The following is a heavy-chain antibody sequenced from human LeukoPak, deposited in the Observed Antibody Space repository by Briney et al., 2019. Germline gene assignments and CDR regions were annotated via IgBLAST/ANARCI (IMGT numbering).Heavy chain of an antibody. D-gene: IGHD6-19*01. CDR1: GYMFIGYY. CDR2: INPNSGVT. Sequence: ASVKVSCKASGYMFIGYYMHWVRQAPGQGLEWMGWINPNSGVTNYAQNLQGRVTMTRDTSINTVYMELSRLTFDDTAVYYCARKRWLVRGGSDYWGQGTLVTVSS. CDR3: ARKRWLVRGGSDY. V-gene: IGHV1-2*02. J-gene: IGHJ4*02.